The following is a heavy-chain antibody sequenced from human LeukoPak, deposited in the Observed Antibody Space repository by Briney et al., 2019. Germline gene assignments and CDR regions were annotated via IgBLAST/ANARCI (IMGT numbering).Heavy chain of an antibody. CDR3: ARVRAYCSSTSCYGKRGVYNWFDP. CDR1: GGSISSSSYY. D-gene: IGHD2-2*01. J-gene: IGHJ5*02. Sequence: SETLSLTCTVSGGSISSSSYYWGWIRQPPGTGLEWIGSIYYSGSTYYNPSLKSRVTISVDTSKNQFSLKLSSVTAADTAVYYCARVRAYCSSTSCYGKRGVYNWFDPWGQGTLVTVSS. V-gene: IGHV4-39*01. CDR2: IYYSGST.